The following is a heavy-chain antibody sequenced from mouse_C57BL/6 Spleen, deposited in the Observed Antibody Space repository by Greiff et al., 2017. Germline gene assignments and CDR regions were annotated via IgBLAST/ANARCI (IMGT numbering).Heavy chain of an antibody. CDR1: GYTFTSYW. V-gene: IGHV1-64*01. J-gene: IGHJ2*01. Sequence: VQLQQPGAELVKPGASVKLSCKASGYTFTSYWMHWVKQRPGQGLEWIGMIDPNSGSTNYNEKFKGKATLTVDKSSSTAYMHLSSLTSEDSAVYYGARAPYSCVSNSSDYWGQGTTRTVSS. CDR2: IDPNSGST. CDR3: ARAPYSCVSNSSDY. D-gene: IGHD2-5*01.